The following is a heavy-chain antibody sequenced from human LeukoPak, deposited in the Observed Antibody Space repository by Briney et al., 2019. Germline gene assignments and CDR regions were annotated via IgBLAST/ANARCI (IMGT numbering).Heavy chain of an antibody. J-gene: IGHJ6*02. CDR1: GYTLSSYY. Sequence: AGGKVSCKASGYTLSSYYMRCVRQAPGQGREGMGWINPKSGGTNYTQKFQSRGTMTRDTSISTAYMELSRLRSDATAVYYCARTALGEYCSGGSCYRTTLAYGMDVWGQGTTVTVSS. CDR3: ARTALGEYCSGGSCYRTTLAYGMDV. CDR2: INPKSGGT. V-gene: IGHV1-2*02. D-gene: IGHD2-15*01.